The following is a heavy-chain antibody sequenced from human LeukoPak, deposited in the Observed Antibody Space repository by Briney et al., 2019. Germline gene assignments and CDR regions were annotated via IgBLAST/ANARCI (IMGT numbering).Heavy chain of an antibody. CDR2: IYTTGVT. CDR1: GASINSNSYY. CDR3: AIESVYYYDSSGVH. V-gene: IGHV4-61*09. D-gene: IGHD3-22*01. J-gene: IGHJ4*02. Sequence: SETLSLTCTVSGASINSNSYYWTRIRQPAGKGLEWIGHIYTTGVTNYNPSLKSRVSISIDTSTNQFSLELSSVTAADTAVYYCAIESVYYYDSSGVHWGQGTLVTVSS.